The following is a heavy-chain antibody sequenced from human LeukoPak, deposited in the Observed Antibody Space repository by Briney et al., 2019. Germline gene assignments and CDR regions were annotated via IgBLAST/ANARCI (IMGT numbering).Heavy chain of an antibody. CDR1: GGSFSGYY. V-gene: IGHV4-34*01. CDR2: IYYSGST. J-gene: IGHJ3*02. Sequence: PSETLSLTCAVYGGSFSGYYWSWIRQPPGKGLEWIGSIYYSGSTYYNPSLKSRVTISVDTSKNQFSLKLSSVTAADTAVYYCARKNYAFDIWGQGTMVTVSS. CDR3: ARKNYAFDI.